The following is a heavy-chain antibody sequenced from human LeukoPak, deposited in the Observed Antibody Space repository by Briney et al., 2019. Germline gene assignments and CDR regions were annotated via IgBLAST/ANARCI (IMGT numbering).Heavy chain of an antibody. Sequence: PGRSLRLSCAASGFTFDDYAMHWVRQAPGKGLEWVSGISWNSGSIGYADSVKGRFTISRDNAKNSLYLQMNSLRAEDTALYYCAKGTNYDSTRNALDIWGQGTMVTVSS. J-gene: IGHJ3*02. D-gene: IGHD3-22*01. CDR3: AKGTNYDSTRNALDI. CDR2: ISWNSGSI. V-gene: IGHV3-9*01. CDR1: GFTFDDYA.